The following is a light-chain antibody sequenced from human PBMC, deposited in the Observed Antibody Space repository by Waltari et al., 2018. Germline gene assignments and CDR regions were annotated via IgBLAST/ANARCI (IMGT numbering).Light chain of an antibody. CDR3: CSYAGSYTWV. CDR1: HSDVGGYNH. V-gene: IGLV2-11*02. Sequence: QSPLPQPRSVSGSPGRPVPIPRPGTHSDVGGYNHVSWHQQHPGKAPKLMIYDVSKRPSGVPDRFSGSKSGNTASLTISGLQAEDEADYYCCSYAGSYTWVFGGGTKLTVL. J-gene: IGLJ3*02. CDR2: DVS.